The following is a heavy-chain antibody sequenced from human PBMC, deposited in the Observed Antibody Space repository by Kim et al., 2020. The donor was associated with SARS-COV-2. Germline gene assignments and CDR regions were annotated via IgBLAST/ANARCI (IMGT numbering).Heavy chain of an antibody. CDR1: GYTFTSNH. V-gene: IGHV1-46*01. J-gene: IGHJ4*02. D-gene: IGHD6-19*01. Sequence: ASVKVSCKASGYTFTSNHMHWVRQAPGQGLEWMGMITPTGDGTTYSQRFQGRLTLTTDTSMSTVYMELSRLRSEDTAVYFCARDLSDGWTFDYWGQGTLVTVSS. CDR3: ARDLSDGWTFDY. CDR2: ITPTGDGT.